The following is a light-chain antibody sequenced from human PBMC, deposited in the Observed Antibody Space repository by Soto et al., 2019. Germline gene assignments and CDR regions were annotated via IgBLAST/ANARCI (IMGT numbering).Light chain of an antibody. J-gene: IGKJ5*01. CDR3: QQYGSSSIT. CDR1: QSVGSD. CDR2: DIF. V-gene: IGKV3-20*01. Sequence: EIVLTQSPGTLSLSPGEIATLSFRASQSVGSDLAWYQQKPGQAPRLVIYDIFTRATGVPTRISGSGSGTEFTLTISRLEPEDFAVYYCQQYGSSSITFGQGTRLEIK.